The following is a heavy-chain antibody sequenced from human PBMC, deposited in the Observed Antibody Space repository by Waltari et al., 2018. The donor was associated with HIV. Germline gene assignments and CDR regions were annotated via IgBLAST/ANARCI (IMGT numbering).Heavy chain of an antibody. J-gene: IGHJ4*02. D-gene: IGHD4-17*01. V-gene: IGHV1-69*06. CDR1: GGSLRTYA. CDR3: ASGGSAVTYFDF. Sequence: QVRLVQSGAEVKKPGYSVKVYCKASGGSLRTYAVAWVRQAPGHGLEWMGGIIPMLDTTNYAQKFQGRVTITADKSTNTAYLEVSRLSSEDTAIYFCASGGSAVTYFDFWGQGTMVTVSS. CDR2: IIPMLDTT.